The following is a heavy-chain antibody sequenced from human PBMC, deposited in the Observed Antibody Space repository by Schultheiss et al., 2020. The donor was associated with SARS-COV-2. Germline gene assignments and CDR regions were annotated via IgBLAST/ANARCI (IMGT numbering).Heavy chain of an antibody. CDR2: INPNSGGT. CDR1: GYTFTGYY. Sequence: ASVKVSCKASGYTFTGYYMHWVRQAPGQGLEWMGWINPNSGGTNYAQKFQGWVTMTRDTSISTAYMELSRLRSDDTAVYYCARDGYYYDSSGTDGYGMDVWGQGTTVTVSS. J-gene: IGHJ6*02. D-gene: IGHD3-22*01. CDR3: ARDGYYYDSSGTDGYGMDV. V-gene: IGHV1-2*04.